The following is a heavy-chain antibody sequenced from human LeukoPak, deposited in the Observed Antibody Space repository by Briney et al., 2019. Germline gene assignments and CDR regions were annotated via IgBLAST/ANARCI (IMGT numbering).Heavy chain of an antibody. CDR1: GFTFSSYG. D-gene: IGHD6-19*01. Sequence: GGSLRLSCAASGFTFSSYGMHWVRQAPGKGLEWVAVISYDGRNKYYADSVKGRFTISRDNSKNTLDLQMNSPRAEDTALYYCAKDGGGSYERPDSYYGMYVWGQGTAVTVS. CDR2: ISYDGRNK. V-gene: IGHV3-30*18. J-gene: IGHJ6*02. CDR3: AKDGGGSYERPDSYYGMYV.